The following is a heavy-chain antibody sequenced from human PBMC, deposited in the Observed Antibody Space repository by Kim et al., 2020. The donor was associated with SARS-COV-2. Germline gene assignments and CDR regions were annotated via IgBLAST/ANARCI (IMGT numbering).Heavy chain of an antibody. J-gene: IGHJ6*02. V-gene: IGHV3-23*01. Sequence: AASVKGRFTSSRDNSKNTLYLHMNSLRAEDTAVYFCAKFQGYYYYYGMDVWGQGTTVTVSS. CDR3: AKFQGYYYYYGMDV.